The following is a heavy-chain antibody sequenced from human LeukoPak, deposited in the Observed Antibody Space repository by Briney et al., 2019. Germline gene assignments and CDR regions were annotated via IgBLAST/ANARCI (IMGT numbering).Heavy chain of an antibody. D-gene: IGHD2-8*01. CDR3: ARDRACSNGICSYPDY. V-gene: IGHV4-39*01. CDR1: GGSISSTTYY. CDR2: IYYSGST. J-gene: IGHJ4*02. Sequence: SETLSLTCIVSGGSISSTTYYWGWIRQPPGKGLEWIGSIYYSGSTWYNPSLKGRVTLSADTSKNQFSMKLTSVTAADTAVYYCARDRACSNGICSYPDYWGQGTVVTVSS.